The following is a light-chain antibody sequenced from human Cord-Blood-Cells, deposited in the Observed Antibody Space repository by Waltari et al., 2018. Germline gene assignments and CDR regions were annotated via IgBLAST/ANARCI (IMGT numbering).Light chain of an antibody. Sequence: EIVLTQSPATLSLSPGERATLSGRASQSVSSYLAWYQQKPGEAPRLLIYYASNRATGIPARFSGIGSGTDFTLTISSLEPEDFAVYYCQQRSNWPPTFGQGTRLEIK. CDR1: QSVSSY. J-gene: IGKJ5*01. CDR2: YAS. CDR3: QQRSNWPPT. V-gene: IGKV3-11*01.